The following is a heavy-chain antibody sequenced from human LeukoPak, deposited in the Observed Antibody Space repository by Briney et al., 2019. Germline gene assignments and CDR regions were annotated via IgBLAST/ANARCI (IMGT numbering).Heavy chain of an antibody. CDR1: GYRFTSYW. V-gene: IGHV5-51*01. D-gene: IGHD1-20*01. CDR2: IYPADSDI. Sequence: GESLKISCKGSGYRFTSYWIGWVRQIPGRGLEWMAIIYPADSDIRYSPSFQGQVTISADKSISTAYLQWSSLKASDTAMYYCARLGSNWNDRRTFDYWGQGTLVTVSS. CDR3: ARLGSNWNDRRTFDY. J-gene: IGHJ4*02.